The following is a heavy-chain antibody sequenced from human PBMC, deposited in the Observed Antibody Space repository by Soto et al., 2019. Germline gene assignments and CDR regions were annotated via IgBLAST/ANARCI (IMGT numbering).Heavy chain of an antibody. CDR1: GYSFSNYA. CDR2: INAGNGNT. D-gene: IGHD2-15*01. V-gene: IGHV1-3*01. Sequence: SVKVSCKASGYSFSNYAMHWVRQAPVQRLEWMGWINAGNGNTKYPQKFQDRVTITRDTSASTAYMELSSLRSEDTAVYYCAKGGNIAVVVADYGMDVWGQGTTVTVSS. CDR3: AKGGNIAVVVADYGMDV. J-gene: IGHJ6*02.